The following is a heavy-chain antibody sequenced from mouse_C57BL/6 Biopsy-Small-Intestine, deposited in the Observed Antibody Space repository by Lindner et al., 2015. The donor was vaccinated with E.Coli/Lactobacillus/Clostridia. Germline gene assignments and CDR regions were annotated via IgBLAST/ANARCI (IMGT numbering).Heavy chain of an antibody. CDR2: INPYNDGT. D-gene: IGHD2-13*01. J-gene: IGHJ2*01. CDR3: ARDGYGDYLYFDY. CDR1: GYTFTSYV. Sequence: VQLQESGPGLVKPGASVKMSCKASGYTFTSYVMHWVKQKPGQGLEWIGYINPYNDGTKYNEKFKGKATLTSDKSSSTAYMELSSLTSEDSAVYYCARDGYGDYLYFDYWGQGTTLTVSS. V-gene: IGHV1-14*01.